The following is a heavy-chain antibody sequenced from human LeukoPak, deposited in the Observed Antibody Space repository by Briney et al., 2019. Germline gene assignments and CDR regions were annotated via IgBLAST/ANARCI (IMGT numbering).Heavy chain of an antibody. CDR3: AKDVGGATPYDY. J-gene: IGHJ4*02. CDR1: GFTFSSYA. D-gene: IGHD1-26*01. Sequence: SGGSLRLSCAASGFTFSSYAMSWVRQAPGKGLEWVSDISGSGGSTYYADSVKGRFTISRDNSKNTLYLQMNSLRAEDTAVYCCAKDVGGATPYDYWGQGTLVTVSS. CDR2: ISGSGGST. V-gene: IGHV3-23*01.